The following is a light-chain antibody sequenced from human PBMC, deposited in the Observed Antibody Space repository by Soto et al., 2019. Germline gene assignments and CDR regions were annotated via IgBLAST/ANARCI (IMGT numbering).Light chain of an antibody. CDR2: GSS. J-gene: IGKJ3*01. CDR1: QGIRNY. V-gene: IGKV1-27*01. CDR3: QKYDSVPFT. Sequence: DIQMTQSPSSLSASVGDRVTITCRASQGIRNYLAWYQQKPGKVPQLLIYGSSTLQSGVPSRFSGSGSGTDFTLTINSLQPEDIATYYCQKYDSVPFTFGPGTKVDF.